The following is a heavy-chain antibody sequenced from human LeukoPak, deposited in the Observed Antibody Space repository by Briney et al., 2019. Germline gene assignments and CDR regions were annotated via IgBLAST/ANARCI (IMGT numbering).Heavy chain of an antibody. V-gene: IGHV4-59*02. CDR2: FSYYSGST. CDR1: GDSVSEYY. CDR3: AKYSQAYHGGDSYYPLFDL. Sequence: SETLSLTCSVSGDSVSEYYWTWIRQRPGKGLEWSGYFSYYSGSTHYNPSFKSRATVSLDTSRDQFSLSLSSVTAADTAVYYCAKYSQAYHGGDSYYPLFDLWGQGSLVTVSS. D-gene: IGHD2-21*02. J-gene: IGHJ4*02.